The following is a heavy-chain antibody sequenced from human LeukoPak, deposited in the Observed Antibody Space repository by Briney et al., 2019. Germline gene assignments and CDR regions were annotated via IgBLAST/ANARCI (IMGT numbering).Heavy chain of an antibody. Sequence: ASVKVSCKASGYTFTSYGISWVRQAPGQGLEWMGWISAYNGNTNYAQKLQGRVTMTTDTSTSTAYMELRSLRPDDTAVYYCARDRSYYYDSSGYYPLDYWGQGTLVTVSS. CDR3: ARDRSYYYDSSGYYPLDY. CDR1: GYTFTSYG. D-gene: IGHD3-22*01. CDR2: ISAYNGNT. V-gene: IGHV1-18*01. J-gene: IGHJ4*02.